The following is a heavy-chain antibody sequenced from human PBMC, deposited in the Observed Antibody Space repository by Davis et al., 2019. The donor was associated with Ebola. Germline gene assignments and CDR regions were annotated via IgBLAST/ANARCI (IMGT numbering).Heavy chain of an antibody. D-gene: IGHD6-13*01. Sequence: GESLKISCAASGFTFSSYSMNWVRQAPGKGLEWVSSISSSSSYIYYADSVKGRFTISRDNAKNSLYLQMNSLRAEDMALYYCAKSYSAAADLYWYFDLWGRGTLVTVSS. CDR3: AKSYSAAADLYWYFDL. CDR1: GFTFSSYS. CDR2: ISSSSSYI. V-gene: IGHV3-21*04. J-gene: IGHJ2*01.